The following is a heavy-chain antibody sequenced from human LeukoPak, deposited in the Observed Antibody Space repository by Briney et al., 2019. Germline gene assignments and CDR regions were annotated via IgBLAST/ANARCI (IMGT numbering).Heavy chain of an antibody. Sequence: SETLSLTCTVSGGSISSYYWSWIRQPPGKGLEWIGEINHSGSTNYNPSLKSRVTISVDTSKNQFSLKLSSVTAADTAVYYCARRRWGLYYYMDVWGKGTTVTVSS. CDR1: GGSISSYY. CDR3: ARRRWGLYYYMDV. J-gene: IGHJ6*03. V-gene: IGHV4-34*01. D-gene: IGHD4-23*01. CDR2: INHSGST.